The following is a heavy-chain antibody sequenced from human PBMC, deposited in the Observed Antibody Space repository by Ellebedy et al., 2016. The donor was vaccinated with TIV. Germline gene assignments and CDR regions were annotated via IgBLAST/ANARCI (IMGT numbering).Heavy chain of an antibody. J-gene: IGHJ4*02. Sequence: MPSETLSLTCTVSGGSISSYYWSWIRQPPGKGLEWIGYIYYSGSTNYNPSLKSRVTISVDTSKNQFSLKLSSVTAADTAVYYCARANCSSTSCYTFDYWGQGTLVTVSS. CDR2: IYYSGST. CDR3: ARANCSSTSCYTFDY. D-gene: IGHD2-2*02. CDR1: GGSISSYY. V-gene: IGHV4-59*12.